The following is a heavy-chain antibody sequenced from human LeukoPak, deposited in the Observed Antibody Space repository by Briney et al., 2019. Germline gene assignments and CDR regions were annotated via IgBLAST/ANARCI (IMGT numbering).Heavy chain of an antibody. CDR3: ARDGSGSYGAFDI. CDR2: ISSSSSYT. J-gene: IGHJ3*02. Sequence: GGSLRLSCAASGFTFSSYSMNWVRQAPGKGLEWVSSISSSSSYTNYADSVKGRFTISRDNAKNSLYLQMNSLRAEDTAVYYCARDGSGSYGAFDIWGQGTMVTVSS. CDR1: GFTFSSYS. V-gene: IGHV3-21*04. D-gene: IGHD3-10*01.